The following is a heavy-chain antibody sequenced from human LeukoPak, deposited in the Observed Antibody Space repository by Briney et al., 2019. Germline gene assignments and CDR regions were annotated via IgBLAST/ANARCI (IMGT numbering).Heavy chain of an antibody. CDR2: INPYSGGT. V-gene: IGHV1-2*02. D-gene: IGHD1-14*01. CDR1: GYTSTGYY. Sequence: GASVKVSCKASGYTSTGYYVHWVRQAPGQGLEWIGWINPYSGGTKYAQTFQGRVTMTRDTSISAAYMELSRLRSDDTALYFCAREAITATDYSYSGMDVWGQGTTVTVSS. J-gene: IGHJ6*02. CDR3: AREAITATDYSYSGMDV.